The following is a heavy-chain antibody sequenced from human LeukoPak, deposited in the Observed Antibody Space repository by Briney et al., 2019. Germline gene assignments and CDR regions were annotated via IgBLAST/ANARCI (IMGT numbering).Heavy chain of an antibody. CDR3: ARGGWYFHY. CDR2: IYSGSA. J-gene: IGHJ4*02. Sequence: PSETLSLTCTVSGGSISSSSYYWSWIRQPPGKGLEWIGFIYSGSANYNPSLKSRVTISVDTSKNQFSLKLNSVTAADTAVYYCARGGWYFHYWGQGTLVTVSS. D-gene: IGHD6-19*01. CDR1: GGSISSSSYY. V-gene: IGHV4-61*01.